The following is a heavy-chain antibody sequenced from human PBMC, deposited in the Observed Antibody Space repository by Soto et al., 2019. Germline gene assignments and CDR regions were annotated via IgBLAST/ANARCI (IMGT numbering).Heavy chain of an antibody. V-gene: IGHV5-51*01. CDR2: IYPLDSST. CDR1: GYSFTHKW. Sequence: GEFLKILCQASGYSFTHKWIKLVRPAPGKGLEWLGVIYPLDSSTKNSPSFDGQVTMTIYKAVNTGILQLNSMRASDNDFYVCSRVIVPRVATMGVMHVWGQGTTVTVSS. CDR3: SRVIVPRVATMGVMHV. J-gene: IGHJ6*02. D-gene: IGHD2-21*01.